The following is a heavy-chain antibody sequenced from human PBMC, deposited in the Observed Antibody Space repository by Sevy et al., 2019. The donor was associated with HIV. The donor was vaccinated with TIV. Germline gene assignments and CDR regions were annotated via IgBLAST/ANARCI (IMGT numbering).Heavy chain of an antibody. CDR2: INTNTGNP. Sequence: ASVKVSCKASGYTFTSYGMNWVRQAPGQGLEWMGWINTNTGNPTYAQGFTGRFVFSLDTSVSTAYLQISSLKAEDTAIYYCARTSRGIVVVAAAQHYYGMDVWGQGTTVTVYS. J-gene: IGHJ6*02. D-gene: IGHD2-2*01. V-gene: IGHV7-4-1*02. CDR1: GYTFTSYG. CDR3: ARTSRGIVVVAAAQHYYGMDV.